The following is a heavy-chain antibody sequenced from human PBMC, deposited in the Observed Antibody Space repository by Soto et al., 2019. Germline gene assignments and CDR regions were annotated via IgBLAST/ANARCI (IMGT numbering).Heavy chain of an antibody. CDR1: GFTFSSYG. CDR3: ARDQQLGSNAEYFQH. CDR2: IWYDGSNK. Sequence: QVQLVESGGGVVQPGRSLRLSCAASGFTFSSYGMHWVRQAPVKGLEWVAVIWYDGSNKYYADSVKGRFTISRDNSKNTLYLQMNSLRAEDTAVYYCARDQQLGSNAEYFQHWGQGTLVTVSS. D-gene: IGHD6-13*01. V-gene: IGHV3-33*01. J-gene: IGHJ1*01.